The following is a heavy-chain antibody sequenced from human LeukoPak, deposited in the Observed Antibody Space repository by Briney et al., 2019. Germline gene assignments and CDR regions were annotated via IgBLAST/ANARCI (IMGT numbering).Heavy chain of an antibody. CDR3: ARGTTVTPLYYFDY. CDR1: GFTFSSYD. Sequence: GGSLRLSCAASGFTFSSYDMVWVRQAPGKGLEWVSYISGSGNAISYADSVKGRFTISRDNAKNSLYLQMNSLRAEDTAVYYCARGTTVTPLYYFDYWGQGTLVTVSS. D-gene: IGHD4-17*01. J-gene: IGHJ4*02. V-gene: IGHV3-48*03. CDR2: ISGSGNAI.